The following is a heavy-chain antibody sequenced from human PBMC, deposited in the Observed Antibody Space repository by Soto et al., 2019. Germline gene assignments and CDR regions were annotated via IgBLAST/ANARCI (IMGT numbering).Heavy chain of an antibody. Sequence: SVKVSCKASGGTFSSYTINWVRQAPGQGLEWMGGIIPIFGTTNYAKKFQGRVTITADESTSTAYMELSSLRSEDTAVYYCARYASSGNNSVWYTFDPWGQGTIVTVSS. J-gene: IGHJ5*02. D-gene: IGHD6-19*01. V-gene: IGHV1-69*13. CDR2: IIPIFGTT. CDR1: GGTFSSYT. CDR3: ARYASSGNNSVWYTFDP.